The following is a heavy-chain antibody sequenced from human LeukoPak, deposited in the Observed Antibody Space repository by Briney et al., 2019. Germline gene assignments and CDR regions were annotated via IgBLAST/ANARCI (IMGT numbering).Heavy chain of an antibody. CDR2: MNSNSGNT. Sequence: ASVKVSCKASGYTFTSYDINWVRQATGQGLEWMGWMNSNSGNTGYAQKFQGRVTMTRNTSISTAYMELSSLRSEDTAVYYCARGPYYDFWSGYYLAFARRQPYGMDVWGQGTTVTVSS. D-gene: IGHD3-3*01. J-gene: IGHJ6*02. CDR1: GYTFTSYD. V-gene: IGHV1-8*01. CDR3: ARGPYYDFWSGYYLAFARRQPYGMDV.